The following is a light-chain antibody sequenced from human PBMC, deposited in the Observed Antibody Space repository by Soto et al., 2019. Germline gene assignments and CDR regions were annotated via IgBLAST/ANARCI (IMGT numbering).Light chain of an antibody. CDR2: DSS. J-gene: IGKJ5*01. CDR1: QSVDKF. Sequence: EIVLTQSPATLSVSPGERATLSCMASQSVDKFLAWYQQRPGQPPRLLIFDSSNRATGVPVRFSGSGSGTVFTLTIGSLEPEDSAVYYCQQRKHWPPITFGQGTRLEIK. V-gene: IGKV3-11*01. CDR3: QQRKHWPPIT.